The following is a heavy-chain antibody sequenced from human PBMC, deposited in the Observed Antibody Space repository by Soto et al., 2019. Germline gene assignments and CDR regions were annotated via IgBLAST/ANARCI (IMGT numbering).Heavy chain of an antibody. Sequence: GGSLRLSCAASGFSFSSYSMNWVRQAPGKGLEWVSSISSSSSYIYYADSVKGRFTISRDNAKNSLYLQMNSLRAEDTAVYYCAKNSGSYRRPFVTIDYWGQGTLVTVSS. D-gene: IGHD1-26*01. CDR2: ISSSSSYI. CDR1: GFSFSSYS. CDR3: AKNSGSYRRPFVTIDY. V-gene: IGHV3-21*04. J-gene: IGHJ4*02.